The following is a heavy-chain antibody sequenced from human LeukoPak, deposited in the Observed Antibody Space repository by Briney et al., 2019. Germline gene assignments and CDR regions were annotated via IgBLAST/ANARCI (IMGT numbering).Heavy chain of an antibody. V-gene: IGHV6-1*01. Sequence: SQTLSLTCAISGDGVSSNSAGWNWIRQSPSRGLEWLGRTYYRSKWFNDYAVSVKSRITISPDTSKNQFSLKLSSVTAADTAVYYCARATYYYDSSGYGMDVWGQGTTVTVSS. CDR3: ARATYYYDSSGYGMDV. D-gene: IGHD3-22*01. CDR1: GDGVSSNSAG. J-gene: IGHJ6*02. CDR2: TYYRSKWFN.